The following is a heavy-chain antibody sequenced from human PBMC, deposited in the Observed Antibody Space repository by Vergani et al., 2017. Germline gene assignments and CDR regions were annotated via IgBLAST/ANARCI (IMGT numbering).Heavy chain of an antibody. J-gene: IGHJ1*01. CDR3: AKDISGDYDSAEYFQH. CDR1: GFNFDDYA. D-gene: IGHD4-17*01. Sequence: EVQLVESGGGLVQPGRSLRLSCAASGFNFDDYAMHWVRQAPGKGLERVSGISWNSGSIGYAESVKGRFTISREHAKNSLYLQMNSLRAEDTALYYCAKDISGDYDSAEYFQHWGQGTLVTVSS. CDR2: ISWNSGSI. V-gene: IGHV3-9*01.